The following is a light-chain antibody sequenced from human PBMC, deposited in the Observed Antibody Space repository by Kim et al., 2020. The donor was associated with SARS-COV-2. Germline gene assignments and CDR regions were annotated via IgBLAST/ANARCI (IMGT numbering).Light chain of an antibody. CDR2: AAS. CDR1: QGISSY. J-gene: IGKJ5*01. Sequence: ASTGDRVTITCRASQGISSYLAWYQQKPGKAPKLLIYAASTLQSGVPSRFSGSGSGTDFTLTISCLQSEDFATYYCQQYYSYPQTFGQGTRPEIK. CDR3: QQYYSYPQT. V-gene: IGKV1-8*01.